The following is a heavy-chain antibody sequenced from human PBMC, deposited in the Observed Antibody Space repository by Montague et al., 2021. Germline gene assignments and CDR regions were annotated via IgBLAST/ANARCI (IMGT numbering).Heavy chain of an antibody. CDR3: SQGGPYRGQCSGGDCYSPTDP. CDR1: RFPFKYYA. J-gene: IGHJ5*02. Sequence: SRSLSFAASRFPFKYYAMSWVRQSPGKGLEWVSGISGGGDNTNYADSVKGRFRISRDNSKKMLYLQMNNLGDDDTAIYYCSQGGPYRGQCSGGDCYSPTDPWGQGTLVTVFS. CDR2: ISGGGDNT. D-gene: IGHD2-21*02. V-gene: IGHV3-23*01.